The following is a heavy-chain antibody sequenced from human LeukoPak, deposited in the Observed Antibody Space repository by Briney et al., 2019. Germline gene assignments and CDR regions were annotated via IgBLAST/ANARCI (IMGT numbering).Heavy chain of an antibody. J-gene: IGHJ4*02. CDR1: GFTVSNNY. D-gene: IGHD4-11*01. V-gene: IGHV3-66*02. CDR2: IYSGGTT. Sequence: PGGSLRLSCAASGFTVSNNYMSWVHQAPGKGLEWVSVIYSGGTTYYADSVKGRFTISRDNSKNTLYLQMNSLRTEDTAVYYCARAPMTTVTTSDYWGQGTLVTVSS. CDR3: ARAPMTTVTTSDY.